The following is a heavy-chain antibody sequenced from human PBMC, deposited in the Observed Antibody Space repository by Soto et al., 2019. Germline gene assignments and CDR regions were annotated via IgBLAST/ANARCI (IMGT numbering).Heavy chain of an antibody. J-gene: IGHJ3*02. CDR2: IYDTWTT. D-gene: IGHD3-10*02. Sequence: QVQLQEAGPGLVRPSQTLSLTCTVAGGSMSENDYYWSWLRQSPGQGLQWIGYIYDTWTTSYSPSVMSRVTMSADTSRSQSSLKLTSVTAADTALYFCARGIVRGGFDIWGQGTLVTVSS. CDR1: GGSMSENDYY. CDR3: ARGIVRGGFDI. V-gene: IGHV4-30-4*01.